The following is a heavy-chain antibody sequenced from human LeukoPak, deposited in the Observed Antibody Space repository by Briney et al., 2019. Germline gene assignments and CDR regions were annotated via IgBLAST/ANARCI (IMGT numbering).Heavy chain of an antibody. V-gene: IGHV1-2*02. CDR2: INPNSGGT. J-gene: IGHJ5*02. CDR1: GYTFTGYY. D-gene: IGHD3-22*01. Sequence: ASVKVSCKASGYTFTGYYMHWVRQAPGQGLERMGWINPNSGGTNYAQKFQGRVTMTRDTSISTAYMELSRLRSDDTAVYYCARDYYDSSGYFLPWGQGTLVTVSS. CDR3: ARDYYDSSGYFLP.